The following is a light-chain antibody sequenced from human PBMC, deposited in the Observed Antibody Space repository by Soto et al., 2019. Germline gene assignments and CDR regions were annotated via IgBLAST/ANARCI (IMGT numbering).Light chain of an antibody. CDR2: ATS. Sequence: DIQMTQSPSSLSASVGDRVTITCRASQSIRTYLNWYQQKPGQAPKVLISATSNLQTGVPSRFSGSGSGTDFTLTISSLQPEDFGTYYCQQSYSTPRTFDQGTKVEIK. CDR3: QQSYSTPRT. V-gene: IGKV1-39*01. CDR1: QSIRTY. J-gene: IGKJ1*01.